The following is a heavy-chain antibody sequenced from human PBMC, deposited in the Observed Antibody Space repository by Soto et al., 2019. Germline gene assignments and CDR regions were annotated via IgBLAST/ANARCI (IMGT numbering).Heavy chain of an antibody. Sequence: SETLSLTCAVYGGSFSGYYWSWIRQPPGKGLEWIGEINHSGSTNYNPSLKSRVTISVDTSKNQFSLKLSSVTAADTAVYYCARLRQGRWIQLWGRFDYWGQGTLVTVSS. V-gene: IGHV4-34*01. CDR1: GGSFSGYY. J-gene: IGHJ4*02. CDR2: INHSGST. D-gene: IGHD5-18*01. CDR3: ARLRQGRWIQLWGRFDY.